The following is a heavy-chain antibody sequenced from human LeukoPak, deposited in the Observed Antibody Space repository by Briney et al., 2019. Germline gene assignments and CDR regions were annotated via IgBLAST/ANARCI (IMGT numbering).Heavy chain of an antibody. V-gene: IGHV4-4*07. CDR2: IYTSGST. CDR1: GGSISSYY. Sequence: SETLSLTCTASGGSISSYYWSWIRQPAGKGLEWIGRIYTSGSTNYNPSLKSRVTMSVDTSKNQFSLKLSSVTAADTAVYYSARVGRDGYNYYYFDYWGQGTLVTVSS. J-gene: IGHJ4*02. CDR3: ARVGRDGYNYYYFDY. D-gene: IGHD5-24*01.